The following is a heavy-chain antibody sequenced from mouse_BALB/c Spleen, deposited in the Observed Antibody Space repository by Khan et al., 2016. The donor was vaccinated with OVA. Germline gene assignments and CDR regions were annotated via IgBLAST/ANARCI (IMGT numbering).Heavy chain of an antibody. Sequence: EVKLLESGGGLVQPGGSLILSCAASGFDFSRNWMSWARQAPGKGQEWLGEINPGSRTINYTPSLKEKFIIYSENAKNTLYLQMRKCGSKDTALYYCARLERYGQLANWGQGTLVTVSA. CDR2: INPGSRTI. D-gene: IGHD2-14*01. CDR1: GFDFSRNW. CDR3: ARLERYGQLAN. V-gene: IGHV4-2*02. J-gene: IGHJ3*01.